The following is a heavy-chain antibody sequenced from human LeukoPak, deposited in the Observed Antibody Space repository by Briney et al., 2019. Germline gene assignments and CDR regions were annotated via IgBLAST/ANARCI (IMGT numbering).Heavy chain of an antibody. CDR2: MNPNSGNT. V-gene: IGHV1-8*01. CDR1: GYTFTSYD. D-gene: IGHD3-3*01. Sequence: ASVKVSCKVSGYTFTSYDINWVRQATGHEGEWMGWMNPNSGNTGYAQKFQGRVTMTTNSSISTAYMELSSLRSEATAVYYCARGRYDFWSGYSGSDYWGQGTLVTVSS. CDR3: ARGRYDFWSGYSGSDY. J-gene: IGHJ4*02.